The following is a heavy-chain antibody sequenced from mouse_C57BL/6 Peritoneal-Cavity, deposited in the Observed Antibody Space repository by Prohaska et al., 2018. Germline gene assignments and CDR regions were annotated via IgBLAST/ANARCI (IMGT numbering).Heavy chain of an antibody. V-gene: IGHV1-53*01. CDR2: INPSHVGT. J-gene: IGHJ3*01. CDR3: LLWGGAFAY. D-gene: IGHD1-1*02. CDR1: GYTFTSYW. Sequence: QVQLQQPGTELVKPGASVKLSCKASGYTFTSYWMHWVKQRPGQGLEWIGNINPSHVGTNYNENFKSKATRTVDNSSSTAYFHFSSLPSAGSTLYSCLLWGGAFAYWGQGTLVTVSA.